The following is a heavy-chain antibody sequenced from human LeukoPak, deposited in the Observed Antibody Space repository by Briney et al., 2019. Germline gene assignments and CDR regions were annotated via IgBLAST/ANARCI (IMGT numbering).Heavy chain of an antibody. CDR2: INHNSGGT. Sequence: ASVKVSCKASGYTFTGYYMHWVRQAPGQGLEWMGWINHNSGGTNYAQKFQGRVTMTRDTSISTAYMELSRLRSDDTAVYYCARDLDIVATILDYWGQGTLVTVSS. V-gene: IGHV1-2*02. J-gene: IGHJ4*02. CDR1: GYTFTGYY. CDR3: ARDLDIVATILDY. D-gene: IGHD5-12*01.